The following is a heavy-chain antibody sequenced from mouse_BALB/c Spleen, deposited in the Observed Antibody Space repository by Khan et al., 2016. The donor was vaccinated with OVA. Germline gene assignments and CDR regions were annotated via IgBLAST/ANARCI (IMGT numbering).Heavy chain of an antibody. CDR2: IDPFNADT. D-gene: IGHD3-3*01. Sequence: VQLQQSGPELMKPGASVKISCKASGYSFTSYYMHWMKQSHRKSLEWIGYIDPFNADTDYNQKFKGKATLTVDKSSNTAYMHLTSLTSDDSAVYYGARGTFAYWGQGTLVTVSA. J-gene: IGHJ3*01. CDR1: GYSFTSYY. CDR3: ARGTFAY. V-gene: IGHV1S135*01.